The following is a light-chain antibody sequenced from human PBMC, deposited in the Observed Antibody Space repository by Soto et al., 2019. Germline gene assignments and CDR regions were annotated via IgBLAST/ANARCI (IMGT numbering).Light chain of an antibody. V-gene: IGKV3-15*01. CDR3: QQYNNWIT. CDR2: GAS. Sequence: EIVMTQSPATLSVSAGGRATLSCRASQSVSNNYLAWYQQKPGQAPRLLIYGASTRATGIPARFSGSGSGTEFTLTISSLQSEDFAVYYCQQYNNWITFGQGTRLEIK. CDR1: QSVSNN. J-gene: IGKJ5*01.